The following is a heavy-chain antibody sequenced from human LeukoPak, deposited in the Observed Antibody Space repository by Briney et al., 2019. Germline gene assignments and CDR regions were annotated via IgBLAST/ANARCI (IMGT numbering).Heavy chain of an antibody. J-gene: IGHJ4*02. D-gene: IGHD3-9*01. CDR2: ISSSGSTI. CDR1: GFIFSRYS. Sequence: GGSLRLSCAASGFIFSRYSMNWVRQAPGKGLEWVSYISSSGSTIYYADSVKGRFTISRDNAKNSLYLQMNSLRAEDTAVYYCASPRYDILTGYYLFDYWGQGTLVTVSS. CDR3: ASPRYDILTGYYLFDY. V-gene: IGHV3-48*04.